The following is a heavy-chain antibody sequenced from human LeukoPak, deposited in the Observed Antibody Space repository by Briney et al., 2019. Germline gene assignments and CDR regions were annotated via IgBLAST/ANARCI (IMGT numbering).Heavy chain of an antibody. Sequence: GGSLRLSCAASGFTFSKYAMTWVRQAPGKGLEWVSAFSSSTLKIYYSDSVKGRFTISRDNAKNTLYLQMNSLRAEDTAVYYCARALPLDPFDYWGQGTLVTVSS. CDR3: ARALPLDPFDY. J-gene: IGHJ4*02. V-gene: IGHV3-23*01. CDR1: GFTFSKYA. CDR2: FSSSTLKI. D-gene: IGHD3-16*02.